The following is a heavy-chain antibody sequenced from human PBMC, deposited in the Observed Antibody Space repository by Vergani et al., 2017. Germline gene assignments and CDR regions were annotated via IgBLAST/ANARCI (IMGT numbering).Heavy chain of an antibody. J-gene: IGHJ6*02. Sequence: QVQLVQFGAEVKKPGASVKVSCKAFGYTFTSYYMHWVRQAPGQGLEWMGIINPSGGSTSYAQKFRGRVTMTRDTSTRTVYMELSSLRSEDTAVYYCARELAWYQLSREYYYYCMDVWGQGTTVTVSS. CDR3: ARELAWYQLSREYYYYCMDV. V-gene: IGHV1-46*01. CDR2: INPSGGST. D-gene: IGHD2-2*01. CDR1: GYTFTSYY.